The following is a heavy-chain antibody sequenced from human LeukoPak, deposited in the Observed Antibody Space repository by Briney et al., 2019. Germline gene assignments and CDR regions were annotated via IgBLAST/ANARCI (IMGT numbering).Heavy chain of an antibody. D-gene: IGHD2/OR15-2a*01. CDR3: ARGVIPASYYYYYYYMDV. Sequence: ASVKVSCKASGGTFSSYAISWVRQAPGQGLERMGGIIPIFGTANYAQKFQGRVTITADESTSTAYMELSSLRSEDTAVYYCARGVIPASYYYYYYYMDVWGKGTTVTISS. V-gene: IGHV1-69*13. CDR1: GGTFSSYA. J-gene: IGHJ6*03. CDR2: IIPIFGTA.